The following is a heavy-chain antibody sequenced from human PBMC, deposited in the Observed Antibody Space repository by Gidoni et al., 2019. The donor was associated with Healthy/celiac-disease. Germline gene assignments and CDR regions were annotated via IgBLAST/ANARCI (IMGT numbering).Heavy chain of an antibody. V-gene: IGHV4-39*01. Sequence: DGLEWIGSIYYSGSTYYNPSLKSRVTISVDTSKNQFSLKLSSVTAADTAVYYCANYSYGSDYWGQGTLVTVSS. CDR3: ANYSYGSDY. J-gene: IGHJ4*02. D-gene: IGHD5-18*01. CDR2: IYYSGST.